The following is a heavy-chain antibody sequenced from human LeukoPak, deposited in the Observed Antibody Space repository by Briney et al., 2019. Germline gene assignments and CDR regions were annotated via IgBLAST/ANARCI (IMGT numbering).Heavy chain of an antibody. Sequence: ASVKVSCKASGYTFTSYYMHWVRQAPGQGLEWMGIINPSGGSTSYAQKFQGRVTMTRDMSTSTDYMELSSLRSEDTAVYYCARRGEPGPYFDYWGQGTLVTVSS. CDR2: INPSGGST. CDR1: GYTFTSYY. CDR3: ARRGEPGPYFDY. D-gene: IGHD1-14*01. J-gene: IGHJ4*02. V-gene: IGHV1-46*01.